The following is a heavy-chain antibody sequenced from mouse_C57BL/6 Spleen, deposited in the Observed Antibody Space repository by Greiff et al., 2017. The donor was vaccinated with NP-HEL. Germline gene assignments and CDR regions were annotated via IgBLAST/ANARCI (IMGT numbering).Heavy chain of an antibody. Sequence: QVQLQQPGAELVMPGASVKLSCKASGYTFTSYWMHWVKQRPGQGLEWIGEIDPSDSYTNYNQKFKGKSTLTVDKSSSTAYMQLSSLTSEDSAVYYCARRNYGSADFDVWGTGTTVTVSS. D-gene: IGHD1-1*01. V-gene: IGHV1-69*01. J-gene: IGHJ1*03. CDR1: GYTFTSYW. CDR3: ARRNYGSADFDV. CDR2: IDPSDSYT.